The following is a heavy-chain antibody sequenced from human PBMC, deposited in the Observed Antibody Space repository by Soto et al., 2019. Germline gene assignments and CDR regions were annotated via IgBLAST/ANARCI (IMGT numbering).Heavy chain of an antibody. CDR1: GGSISSGGYY. V-gene: IGHV4-31*03. D-gene: IGHD3-10*01. Sequence: LSLTCTVSGGSISSGGYYWSWIRQHPGKGLEWIGYIYYSGSTYYNPSLKSRVTISVDTSKNQFSLKLSSVTAADTAVYYCARVLNYGSGSYYSPHEVYYYYMDVWGKGTTVTVSS. CDR2: IYYSGST. CDR3: ARVLNYGSGSYYSPHEVYYYYMDV. J-gene: IGHJ6*03.